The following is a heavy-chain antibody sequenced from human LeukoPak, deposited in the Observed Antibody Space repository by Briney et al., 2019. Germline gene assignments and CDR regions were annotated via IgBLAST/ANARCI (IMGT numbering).Heavy chain of an antibody. CDR1: GYSISSGYY. Sequence: SETLSLTCTVSGYSISSGYYWGWIRQPPGKGLEWIGSIYHSGSTYYNPSLKSRVTISVDTSKNQFSLKLSSVTAADTAVYYCARHSGRYFPGPFDYWGQGTLVTVSS. CDR3: ARHSGRYFPGPFDY. J-gene: IGHJ4*02. CDR2: IYHSGST. D-gene: IGHD1-26*01. V-gene: IGHV4-38-2*02.